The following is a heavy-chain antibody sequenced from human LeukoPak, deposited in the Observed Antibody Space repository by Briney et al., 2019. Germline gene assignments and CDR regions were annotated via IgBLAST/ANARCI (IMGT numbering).Heavy chain of an antibody. V-gene: IGHV4-59*01. CDR3: AGNNGGFLKVY. Sequence: PSETLSLTCAVYGGSFSGYYWSWIRQPPGKGLEWIGYIYYSGSTNYNPSLKSRVTISVDTSKNQFSLKLSSVTAADTAVYYCAGNNGGFLKVYWGQGTLVTVSS. CDR1: GGSFSGYY. CDR2: IYYSGST. J-gene: IGHJ4*02. D-gene: IGHD2-8*01.